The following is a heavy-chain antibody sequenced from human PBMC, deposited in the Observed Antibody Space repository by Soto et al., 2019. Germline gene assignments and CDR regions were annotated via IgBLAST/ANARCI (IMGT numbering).Heavy chain of an antibody. CDR1: GYTFTSYY. Sequence: ASVKVSCKASGYTFTSYYMHWVRQAPGQGLEWMGIINPSGGSTSYAQKFQGRVTMTRDTSTSTVYMELSSLRSEDTAVYYCARDIGAYYDFWSGYYPGYYYYYGMDVWGQGTTVTVSS. V-gene: IGHV1-46*01. CDR2: INPSGGST. CDR3: ARDIGAYYDFWSGYYPGYYYYYGMDV. D-gene: IGHD3-3*01. J-gene: IGHJ6*02.